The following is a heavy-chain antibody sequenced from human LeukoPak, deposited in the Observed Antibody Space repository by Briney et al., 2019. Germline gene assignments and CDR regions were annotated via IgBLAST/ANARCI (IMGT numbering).Heavy chain of an antibody. Sequence: GGSLRLSCAASGFTFNTYWMTWVRQAPGKGLEWVSVIYSGGSTYYADSVKGRFTISRDNSKNTLYLQMNSLRAEDTAVYYCARDYYGGWGQGTLVTVSS. CDR3: ARDYYGG. V-gene: IGHV3-66*02. D-gene: IGHD3-22*01. CDR2: IYSGGST. CDR1: GFTFNTYW. J-gene: IGHJ4*02.